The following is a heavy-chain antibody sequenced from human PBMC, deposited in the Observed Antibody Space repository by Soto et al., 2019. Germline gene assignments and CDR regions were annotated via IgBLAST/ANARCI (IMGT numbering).Heavy chain of an antibody. J-gene: IGHJ4*02. D-gene: IGHD5-18*01. CDR1: GFTFSSYG. CDR2: IWYDGSNK. V-gene: IGHV3-33*01. CDR3: ARDGGRYSYGFDNLDY. Sequence: PGGSLRLSCAASGFTFSSYGMHWVRQAPGKGLEWVAVIWYDGSNKYYADSVKGRFTISRDNSKNTLYLQMNSLRAEDAAVYYCARDGGRYSYGFDNLDYWGQGTLVTVSS.